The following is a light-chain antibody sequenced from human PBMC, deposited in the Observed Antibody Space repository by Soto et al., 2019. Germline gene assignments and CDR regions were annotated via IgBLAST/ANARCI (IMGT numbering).Light chain of an antibody. CDR3: SSSAGTNNMV. Sequence: QSALTQPPSASGSPGQSVTISCTGTSSDVGTSKYVSWYRQHPGKAPKLLIYEVNKRPSGVPDRFSGSKSGSTASLTGSGRQAEDEADYYCSSSAGTNNMVFGGGTKLTVL. CDR2: EVN. J-gene: IGLJ2*01. V-gene: IGLV2-8*01. CDR1: SSDVGTSKY.